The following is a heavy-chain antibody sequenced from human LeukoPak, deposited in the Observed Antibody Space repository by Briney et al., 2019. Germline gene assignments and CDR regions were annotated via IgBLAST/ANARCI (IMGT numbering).Heavy chain of an antibody. D-gene: IGHD4-17*01. CDR1: GFTVSSNY. CDR3: AREGGTVTYYYYYGMDV. J-gene: IGHJ6*02. V-gene: IGHV3-33*08. CDR2: IWYDGSNK. Sequence: GGSLRLSCAASGFTVSSNYMSWVRQAPGKGLEWVAVIWYDGSNKYYADSVKGRFTISRDNSKNTLYLQMNSLRAEDTAVYYCAREGGTVTYYYYYGMDVWGQGTTVTVSS.